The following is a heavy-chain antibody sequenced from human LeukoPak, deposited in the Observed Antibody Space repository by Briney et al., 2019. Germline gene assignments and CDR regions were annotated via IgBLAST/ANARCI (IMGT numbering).Heavy chain of an antibody. CDR2: IYYSGST. J-gene: IGHJ4*02. D-gene: IGHD1-26*01. CDR3: AREGSGQSGSYYGMADY. Sequence: SETLSLTCTVSGGSVSSGSYYWSWIRQPPGKGLEWTGYIYYSGSTNYNPSLKSRVTISVDTSKNQFSLKLSSVTAADTAVYYCAREGSGQSGSYYGMADYWGQGTLVTVSS. V-gene: IGHV4-61*01. CDR1: GGSVSSGSYY.